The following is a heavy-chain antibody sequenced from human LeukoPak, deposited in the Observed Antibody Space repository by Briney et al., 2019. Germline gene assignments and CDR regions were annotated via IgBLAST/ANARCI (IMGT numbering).Heavy chain of an antibody. J-gene: IGHJ4*02. CDR3: ARQSFEY. CDR2: IKPDGSGK. Sequence: PGGSLRLSCAASGFTFSSYWMNWVRQAPGRGLEWVANIKPDGSGKYYVDSVKGRFTISRDNAKNSLYLQMNSLRAEDTAVYYCARQSFEYWAQGTLVTVSS. V-gene: IGHV3-7*04. CDR1: GFTFSSYW.